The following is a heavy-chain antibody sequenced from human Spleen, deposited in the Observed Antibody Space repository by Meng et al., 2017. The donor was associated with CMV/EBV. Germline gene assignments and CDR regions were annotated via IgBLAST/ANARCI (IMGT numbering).Heavy chain of an antibody. CDR2: IRSKAYGGTT. CDR3: TRDGGDIVVVPAVDAYYYYGMDV. J-gene: IGHJ6*02. CDR1: GFTFGDYA. D-gene: IGHD2-2*01. V-gene: IGHV3-49*04. Sequence: GESLKISCTAPGFTFGDYAMSWVRQAPGKGLEWVGFIRSKAYGGTTEYAASVKGRFTISRDDSKSIAYLQMNSLKTEDTAVYYCTRDGGDIVVVPAVDAYYYYGMDVWGQGTTVTVSS.